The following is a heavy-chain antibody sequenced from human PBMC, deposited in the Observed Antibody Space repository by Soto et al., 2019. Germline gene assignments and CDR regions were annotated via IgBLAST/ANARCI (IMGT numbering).Heavy chain of an antibody. J-gene: IGHJ4*02. D-gene: IGHD5-12*01. CDR1: GGTFSSYA. Sequence: SVKVSCKASGGTFSSYAISWVRQAPGQGLEWMGGIIPIFGTANYAQKFQGRVTITADESTSTAYMELSSLRSEDTAVYYCARDKGGYSGYAQGYFDYWVQGTLVTVSS. V-gene: IGHV1-69*13. CDR3: ARDKGGYSGYAQGYFDY. CDR2: IIPIFGTA.